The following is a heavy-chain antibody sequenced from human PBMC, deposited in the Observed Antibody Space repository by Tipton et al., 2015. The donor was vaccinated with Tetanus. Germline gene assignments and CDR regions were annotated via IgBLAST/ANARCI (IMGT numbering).Heavy chain of an antibody. CDR2: ISHSGTT. V-gene: IGHV4-30-4*01. J-gene: IGHJ4*02. CDR1: GGSISSGDYY. D-gene: IGHD3-22*01. Sequence: TLSLTCTVSGGSISSGDYYWSWIRQAPGKGLEWLGYISHSGTTNYNPSLMSRVTLSLDTARGQFSLKLTSVTAADAAVYFCARDRRDFAYDSRGFYSPLYYFDNWGQGLRVTVSS. CDR3: ARDRRDFAYDSRGFYSPLYYFDN.